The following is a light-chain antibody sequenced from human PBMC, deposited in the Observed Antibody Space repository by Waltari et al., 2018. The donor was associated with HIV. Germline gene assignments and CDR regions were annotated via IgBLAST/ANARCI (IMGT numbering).Light chain of an antibody. J-gene: IGLJ3*02. V-gene: IGLV2-14*01. Sequence: QSALTQPASVSGSPGQSITISCTGTSSDVGGYYYLSWYQQHPGKAPKLMIYEVSNRPSGVSNRFSGSTSGNTASLTISGLQAEDEADYYCSSYTSSRTWVFGGGTKLTVL. CDR2: EVS. CDR1: SSDVGGYYY. CDR3: SSYTSSRTWV.